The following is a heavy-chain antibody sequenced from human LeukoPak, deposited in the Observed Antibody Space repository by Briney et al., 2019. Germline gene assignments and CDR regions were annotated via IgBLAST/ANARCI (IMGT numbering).Heavy chain of an antibody. V-gene: IGHV1-46*01. CDR2: INPSGSST. D-gene: IGHD1-26*01. J-gene: IGHJ5*02. CDR3: ARDNSVGDTAWWFDP. CDR1: GYAFTSYY. Sequence: ASVEVCFQASGYAFTSYYMHWVRPAPGPGREGMGLINPSGSSTSYAQKFQGRLSLTRDMSTSTDYMELSSLRSEDTAVYYCARDNSVGDTAWWFDPWGQGTLVTVSS.